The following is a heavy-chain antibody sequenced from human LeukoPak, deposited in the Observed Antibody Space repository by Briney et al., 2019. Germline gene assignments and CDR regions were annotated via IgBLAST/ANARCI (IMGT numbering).Heavy chain of an antibody. J-gene: IGHJ4*02. CDR2: VSYDGSNK. CDR3: ATIGDRRSGELYRIDY. CDR1: GLTFSNYA. V-gene: IGHV3-30-3*01. Sequence: GRSLRLSCAASGLTFSNYAMHSVRQAPGKGLEWVAVVSYDGSNKYYADSVKGRFTISRDNSKNTLYLQMNSLRAEDAAVYYCATIGDRRSGELYRIDYWGQGTLVTVSS. D-gene: IGHD1-26*01.